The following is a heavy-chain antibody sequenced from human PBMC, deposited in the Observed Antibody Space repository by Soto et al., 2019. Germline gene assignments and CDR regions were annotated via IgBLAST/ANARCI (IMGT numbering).Heavy chain of an antibody. Sequence: SETLSLTCAVYGGSFSGYYWSWIRQPPGKGLEWIGEINHSGSTNYNPSLKSRVTISVDTSKNQFSLKLSSVTAADTAVYYCARMASIAAGRNDYWGQGTLVTVSS. D-gene: IGHD6-6*01. CDR1: GGSFSGYY. CDR2: INHSGST. V-gene: IGHV4-34*01. CDR3: ARMASIAAGRNDY. J-gene: IGHJ4*02.